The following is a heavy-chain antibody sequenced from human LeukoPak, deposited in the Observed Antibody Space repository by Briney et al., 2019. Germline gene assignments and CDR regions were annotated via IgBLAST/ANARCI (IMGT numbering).Heavy chain of an antibody. D-gene: IGHD3-16*01. V-gene: IGHV3-21*01. J-gene: IGHJ4*02. CDR2: ISSSSSYI. Sequence: PGGSLRLSCAASGFTFSSYSMNWVRQAPGKGLEWVSSISSSSSYIYYADSVKGRFTISRDNAKNSLYLQMNSLRAEDTAVYYCARAYAPGGNYVGFDYWGQGTLVTVSS. CDR3: ARAYAPGGNYVGFDY. CDR1: GFTFSSYS.